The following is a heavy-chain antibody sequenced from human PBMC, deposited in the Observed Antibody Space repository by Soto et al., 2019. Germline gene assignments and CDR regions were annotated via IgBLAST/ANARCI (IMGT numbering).Heavy chain of an antibody. CDR1: GGTFSSYA. CDR3: ARHVPAAGYYYGMNV. V-gene: IGHV1-69*14. CDR2: IIPIFGTA. J-gene: IGHJ6*02. Sequence: QVQLVQSGAEVKKPGSSVKVSCKASGGTFSSYAISWVRQAPGQGLEWMGGIIPIFGTANYAQKFQGRVTITADKFTSTAYMELSSLRLEDTAVYYCARHVPAAGYYYGMNVWGQGTTVTVSS. D-gene: IGHD2-2*01.